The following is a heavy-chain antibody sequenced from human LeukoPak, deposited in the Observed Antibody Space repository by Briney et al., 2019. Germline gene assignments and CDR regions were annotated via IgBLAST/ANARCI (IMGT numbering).Heavy chain of an antibody. CDR2: IYTSGTT. Sequence: PSETLSLTCTVSGGSISSGNYYWSWIRQPAGKELEWIGHIYTSGTTNYNPSLKSRVTISVDTAKNQFSLKLSSVTAADTAVYYCARATNTVVRGVSNLSYYYYYMDVWGKGTTVTVSS. D-gene: IGHD3-10*01. CDR1: GGSISSGNYY. J-gene: IGHJ6*03. CDR3: ARATNTVVRGVSNLSYYYYYMDV. V-gene: IGHV4-61*09.